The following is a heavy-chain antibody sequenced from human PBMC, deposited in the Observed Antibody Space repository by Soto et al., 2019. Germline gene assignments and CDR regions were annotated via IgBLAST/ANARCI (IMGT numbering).Heavy chain of an antibody. V-gene: IGHV1-3*01. CDR3: AREAGGVLVPARTFDY. J-gene: IGHJ4*02. CDR2: INAGNGNT. D-gene: IGHD2-2*01. CDR1: GYTFTSYA. Sequence: QVQLVQSGAEVKKPGASVKVSCKASGYTFTSYAMHWVRQAPGQSLGWMGWINAGNGNTKYSQKFQGRVTITRDTSASTAYMELSSLRSEDTAVYCCAREAGGVLVPARTFDYWGQGTLVTVSS.